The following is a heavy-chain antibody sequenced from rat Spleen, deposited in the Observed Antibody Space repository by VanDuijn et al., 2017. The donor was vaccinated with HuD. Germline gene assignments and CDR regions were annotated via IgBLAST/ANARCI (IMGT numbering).Heavy chain of an antibody. CDR2: ITNPGDST. CDR3: ARAGYLRDWYFDF. J-gene: IGHJ1*01. V-gene: IGHV5-31*01. CDR1: GITFTNYW. D-gene: IGHD2-2*01. Sequence: EVQLVESGGGLVQPGRSLKLSCVASGITFTNYWMTWIRQAPGKGLEWIASITNPGDSTYYLDSVKGRFTISRDNTRDTLYLQMDNLRSEDTATYYCARAGYLRDWYFDFWGPGTMVTVSS.